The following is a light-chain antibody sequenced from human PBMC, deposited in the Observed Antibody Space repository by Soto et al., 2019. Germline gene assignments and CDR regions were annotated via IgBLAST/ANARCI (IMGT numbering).Light chain of an antibody. V-gene: IGLV9-49*01. J-gene: IGLJ1*01. Sequence: QSVLTQPPSASASLGASVTLTCTLSSGYSNYNVDWYQQRPEKGRRFVMRVGTVGIVGSKGDDIPVRFSVLGSDLNRYLTIKNIQVEDESDYHCGADHVSGSSIPYVFGTGTKLTVL. CDR2: VGTVGIVG. CDR1: SGYSNYN. CDR3: GADHVSGSSIPYV.